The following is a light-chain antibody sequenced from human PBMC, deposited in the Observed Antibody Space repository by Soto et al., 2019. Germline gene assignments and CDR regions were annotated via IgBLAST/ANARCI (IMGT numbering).Light chain of an antibody. Sequence: QSVLTQPPSASGSPGQSVTISCTGTSSDVGVYNYVSWYQQHPGKAPKLLIYEVSKRPSGVPDRFSGSKSGNTASLTVSGLQAEDEAEFYCSSYAGRNNVVFGGGTKLTVL. CDR3: SSYAGRNNVV. V-gene: IGLV2-8*01. CDR1: SSDVGVYNY. CDR2: EVS. J-gene: IGLJ2*01.